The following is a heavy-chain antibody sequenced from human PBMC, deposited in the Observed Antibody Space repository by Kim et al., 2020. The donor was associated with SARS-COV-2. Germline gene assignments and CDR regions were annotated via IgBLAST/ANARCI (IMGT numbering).Heavy chain of an antibody. CDR3: AKDQQLGY. CDR2: GSNK. Sequence: GSNKYYTDCGEGRFTISRDNSKNTLYLQMNSLRAEDTAVYYCAKDQQLGYWGQGTLVTVSS. D-gene: IGHD6-13*01. V-gene: IGHV3-30*02. J-gene: IGHJ4*02.